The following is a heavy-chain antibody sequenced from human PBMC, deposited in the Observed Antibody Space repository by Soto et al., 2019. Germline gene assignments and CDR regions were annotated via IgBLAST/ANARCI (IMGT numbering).Heavy chain of an antibody. J-gene: IGHJ5*02. D-gene: IGHD2-8*01. CDR1: GYTFTSYG. V-gene: IGHV1-18*01. Sequence: ASVKVSCKASGYTFTSYGISWVRQAPGQGLEWMGWISAYNGNTNYAQKLQGRVTMTTDTSTSTAYMELRSLRSDDTAVYYCAREARDTVLMVRLDPWGQGTLVTVSS. CDR2: ISAYNGNT. CDR3: AREARDTVLMVRLDP.